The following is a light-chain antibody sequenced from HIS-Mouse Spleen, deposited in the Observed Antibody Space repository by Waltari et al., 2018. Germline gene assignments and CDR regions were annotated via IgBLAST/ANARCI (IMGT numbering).Light chain of an antibody. CDR3: YSTDSSGNHRV. J-gene: IGLJ2*01. CDR2: EDS. CDR1: ALPKKY. V-gene: IGLV3-10*01. Sequence: SYELTQPPSVSVSPGQTARITCSGDALPKKYAYWYQQKSGQAPVLVIHEDSKRPSGTPERFCGSSSGTMATLTISGAQVEDEADYYCYSTDSSGNHRVFGGGTKLTVL.